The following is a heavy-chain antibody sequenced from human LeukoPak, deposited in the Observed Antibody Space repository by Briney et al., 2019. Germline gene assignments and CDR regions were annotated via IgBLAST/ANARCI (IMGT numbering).Heavy chain of an antibody. V-gene: IGHV4-4*07. J-gene: IGHJ4*02. CDR3: ARAVATGTTKVAYYFDY. CDR2: IYTGGST. D-gene: IGHD1-1*01. Sequence: SETLSLTCTVSGGSISSYYWSWIRQPAGKGLEWIGRIYTGGSTNYNPSLKSRVTMSVDTSKNQFSLKLSSVTAADTAVYYCARAVATGTTKVAYYFDYWGQGTLVTVSS. CDR1: GGSISSYY.